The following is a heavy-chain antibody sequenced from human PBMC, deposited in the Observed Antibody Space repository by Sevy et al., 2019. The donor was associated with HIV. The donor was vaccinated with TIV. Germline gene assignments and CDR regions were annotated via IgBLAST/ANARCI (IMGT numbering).Heavy chain of an antibody. D-gene: IGHD4-17*01. J-gene: IGHJ4*02. CDR2: IWYDGNNQ. Sequence: GESLKISCVASGFAFSDYGMHWVRQAPGKGLEWVAVIWYDGNNQHYADSVRGRFTISRDNSKNTLYLQLSSLRAEDTAVYYCAGDPRIFGDYLLTYFDYWGQGVLVTVSS. CDR3: AGDPRIFGDYLLTYFDY. V-gene: IGHV3-33*01. CDR1: GFAFSDYG.